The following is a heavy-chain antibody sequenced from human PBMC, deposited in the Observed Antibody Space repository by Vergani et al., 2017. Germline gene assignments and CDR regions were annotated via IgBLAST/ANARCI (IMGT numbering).Heavy chain of an antibody. CDR1: GGTFSSYA. V-gene: IGHV7-4-1*02. CDR3: ARGSPLVIIGSWFDP. CDR2: INTNTGNP. Sequence: QVQLVQSGAEVKKPGSSVKVSCKASGGTFSSYAISWVRQAPGQGLEWMGWINTNTGNPTYAQGFTGRFVFSLDTSVSTAYLQISSLKAEDTAVYYCARGSPLVIIGSWFDPWGQGTLVTVSS. D-gene: IGHD3-9*01. J-gene: IGHJ5*02.